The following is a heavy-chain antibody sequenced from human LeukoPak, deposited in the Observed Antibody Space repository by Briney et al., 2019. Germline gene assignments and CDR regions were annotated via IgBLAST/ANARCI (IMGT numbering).Heavy chain of an antibody. CDR2: INSDSGFT. V-gene: IGHV1-2*02. CDR3: ARNFDMKGFDP. Sequence: AASVKVSCKASGYTFTGYYMNWVRQAPGQGLEWMGWINSDSGFTKYAQKFQGRVTMTRDTFITTVYMDLTRLTSDDTAVYYCARNFDMKGFDPWGQGTLVTVSS. D-gene: IGHD3-9*01. CDR1: GYTFTGYY. J-gene: IGHJ5*02.